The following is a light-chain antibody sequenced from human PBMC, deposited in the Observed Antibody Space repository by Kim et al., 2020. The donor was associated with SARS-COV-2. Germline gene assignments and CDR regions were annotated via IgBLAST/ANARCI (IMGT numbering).Light chain of an antibody. CDR2: GKN. CDR1: SLRSYY. CDR3: NSRDSNDNVL. V-gene: IGLV3-19*01. J-gene: IGLJ2*01. Sequence: VALGQTVRITCQGDSLRSYYATGYQQKPGQAPIVVMYGKNNRHSGIPDRFSGSSSGNTASLTITGTQAGDEADYYCNSRDSNDNVLFGGGTQLTVL.